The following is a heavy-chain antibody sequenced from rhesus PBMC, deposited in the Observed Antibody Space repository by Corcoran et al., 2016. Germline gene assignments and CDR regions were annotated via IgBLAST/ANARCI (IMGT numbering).Heavy chain of an antibody. V-gene: IGHV4S7*01. CDR1: GGSVRSGYG. CDR2: IYGTTVNP. Sequence: QVQLKESGPGRVKPSETLSLTCAVSGGSVRSGYGWGWSRQRPGKGLAWGGTIYGTTVNPYSDPSLNSRVSISRDISQNQLSLRLNSVTAADTAVYFCARVNWNDGLDYWGQGVLVTVSS. D-gene: IGHD1-7*02. CDR3: ARVNWNDGLDY. J-gene: IGHJ4*01.